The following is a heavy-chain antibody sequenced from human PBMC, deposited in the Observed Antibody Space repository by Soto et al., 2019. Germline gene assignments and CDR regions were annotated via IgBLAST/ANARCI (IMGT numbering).Heavy chain of an antibody. CDR3: AREGCSGGSCYEGSRFDY. Sequence: QVQLQESGPGLVKPSQTLSLTCTVSGGSISSGGYYWSWIRQHPGKGLEWIGYIYYSGSTYYNPSRKSRVTISVDRSKNQFSLKLSSVTAADTAVYYCAREGCSGGSCYEGSRFDYWGQGTLVTVSS. V-gene: IGHV4-31*03. D-gene: IGHD2-15*01. CDR1: GGSISSGGYY. CDR2: IYYSGST. J-gene: IGHJ4*02.